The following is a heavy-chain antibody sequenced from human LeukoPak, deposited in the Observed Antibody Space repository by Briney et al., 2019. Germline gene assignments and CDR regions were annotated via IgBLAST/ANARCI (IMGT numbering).Heavy chain of an antibody. CDR1: GFTFDDYA. CDR3: AKDISGREGSYYIFDY. D-gene: IGHD1-26*01. J-gene: IGHJ4*02. Sequence: GGSLRLSCAASGFTFDDYAMHWVRQAPGKGLEWVSGISWNSGSIGYADSVKGRFTISRDNAKNSLYLQMNSLRAEDTALYYCAKDISGREGSYYIFDYWGQGTLVTVSS. CDR2: ISWNSGSI. V-gene: IGHV3-9*01.